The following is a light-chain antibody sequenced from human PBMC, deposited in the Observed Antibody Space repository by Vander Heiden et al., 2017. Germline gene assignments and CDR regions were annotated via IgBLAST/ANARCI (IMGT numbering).Light chain of an antibody. CDR2: ASS. CDR3: QQTYGSPPWP. CDR1: QSIDSS. V-gene: IGKV1-39*01. Sequence: IQMTQSPSSLSAAVGDSVTITCRASQSIDSSLSWYQQKPVKAPKLLIYASSSLPGGVPSRFSGTGSGADFTLTISPLQPEDIAAYYCQQTYGSPPWPFGQGTKVQVK. J-gene: IGKJ1*01.